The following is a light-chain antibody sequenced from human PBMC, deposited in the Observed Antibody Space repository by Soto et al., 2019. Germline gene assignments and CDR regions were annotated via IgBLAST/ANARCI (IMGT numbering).Light chain of an antibody. J-gene: IGLJ1*01. CDR1: RSDVGGYNY. Sequence: QSALTQPASVSGSPGQSITISCTGTRSDVGGYNYVSWYQQHPGKAPKLMIFEVSNRPSGVSNRFSGSKSGNTASLTVSGLQAADEADYYCISYTSTSTLVVFGTGTK. CDR3: ISYTSTSTLVV. V-gene: IGLV2-14*01. CDR2: EVS.